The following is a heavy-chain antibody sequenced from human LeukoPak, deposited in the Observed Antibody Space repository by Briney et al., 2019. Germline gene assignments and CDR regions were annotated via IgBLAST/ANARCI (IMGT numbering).Heavy chain of an antibody. V-gene: IGHV3-30*04. CDR1: GFTFSNYA. Sequence: TGGSLRLSCAASGFTFSNYAIHWVRQAPGKGLEWVAVISSDGRNTYYADSLKGRFTTSRDNSKNTLYLQMNSLRAEDTAVYYCANGRDGYNFAYWGQGTLVTVSS. CDR3: ANGRDGYNFAY. D-gene: IGHD5-24*01. J-gene: IGHJ4*02. CDR2: ISSDGRNT.